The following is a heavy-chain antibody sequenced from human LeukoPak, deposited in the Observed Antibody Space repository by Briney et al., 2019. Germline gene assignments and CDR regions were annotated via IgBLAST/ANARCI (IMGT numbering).Heavy chain of an antibody. Sequence: GGSLRLSCEVSGFTFSDYWMNWVRQAPGKGLKWVASIRQDGGEKSYVDSVKGRFTLSRDNAKNSLYLQMSSLRAEDTAVYYCARDGTAPGLYFDLWGRGTLVTVSS. D-gene: IGHD6-13*01. CDR2: IRQDGGEK. J-gene: IGHJ4*01. CDR1: GFTFSDYW. CDR3: ARDGTAPGLYFDL. V-gene: IGHV3-7*01.